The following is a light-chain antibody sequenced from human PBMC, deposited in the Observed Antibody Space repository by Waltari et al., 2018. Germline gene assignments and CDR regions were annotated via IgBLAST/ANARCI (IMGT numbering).Light chain of an antibody. J-gene: IGKJ2*01. CDR1: QSVRSSS. CDR2: DAS. CDR3: QQYGRSWNT. V-gene: IGKV3-20*01. Sequence: EIVLTPSPGTLSLSPGERATLPCRASQSVRSSSLAWYKQKPGQAPRLLIHDASSRATGIPDRFSGSGSGTDFTLTINRLEPEDSAVYYCQQYGRSWNTFGQGTKLEI.